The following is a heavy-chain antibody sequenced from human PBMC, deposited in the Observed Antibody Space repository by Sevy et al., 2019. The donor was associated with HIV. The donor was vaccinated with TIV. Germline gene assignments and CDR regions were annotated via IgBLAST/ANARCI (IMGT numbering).Heavy chain of an antibody. V-gene: IGHV3-20*04. Sequence: GGSLRLSCAVSGFTFENYGMSWVRQAPGKGLEWVTGINWNGGTKNYVDSVKGRFTISRDNAKNSLNLQMDSLRVEETAVYYCARNTGFAYGDNWFDPWGQGTLVTVSS. D-gene: IGHD5-12*01. J-gene: IGHJ5*02. CDR2: INWNGGTK. CDR3: ARNTGFAYGDNWFDP. CDR1: GFTFENYG.